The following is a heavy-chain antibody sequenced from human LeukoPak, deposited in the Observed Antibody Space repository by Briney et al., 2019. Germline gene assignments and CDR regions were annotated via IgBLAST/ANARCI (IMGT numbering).Heavy chain of an antibody. CDR2: IIPMFGTR. J-gene: IGHJ5*02. CDR1: GGTFSSSA. V-gene: IGHV1-69*13. CDR3: ARGVIDGITMVRGVRNWFDP. Sequence: GASVKVSCKASGGTFSSSAISWVRLAPGQGLEWMGGIIPMFGTRNYAQKFQGRVTITADESTSTAYMELSSLRSEDTALYYCARGVIDGITMVRGVRNWFDPWGQGTLVTVSS. D-gene: IGHD3-10*01.